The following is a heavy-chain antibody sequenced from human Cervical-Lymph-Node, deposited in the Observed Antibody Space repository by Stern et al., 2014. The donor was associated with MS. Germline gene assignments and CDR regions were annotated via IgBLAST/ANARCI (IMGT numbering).Heavy chain of an antibody. D-gene: IGHD3-9*01. V-gene: IGHV3-30*01. J-gene: IGHJ4*02. Sequence: QMQLVQSGGGVVQPGRSLRLSCAASGFTFSSYAMHWVRQAPGKGLEWVAVISYDGSNKYYADSVKGRFTISRDNSKNTLYLQMNSLRAEDTAVYYCAGCTYYDILTGSLNPADYWGKGTLVTVSS. CDR1: GFTFSSYA. CDR2: ISYDGSNK. CDR3: AGCTYYDILTGSLNPADY.